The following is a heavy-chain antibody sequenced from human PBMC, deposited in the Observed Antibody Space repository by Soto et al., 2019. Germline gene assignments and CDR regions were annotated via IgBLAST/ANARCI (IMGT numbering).Heavy chain of an antibody. CDR1: GGTFSSYA. D-gene: IGHD5-18*01. V-gene: IGHV1-69*06. CDR2: IIPIFGTA. Sequence: SVKVSCKASGGTFSSYAISWVRQAPGQGLEWMGGIIPIFGTANYAQKFQGRVTITADKSTSTAYMELSSLRSEDTAVYYCARGGYSYGAYGMDVWGQGTTVTVSS. CDR3: ARGGYSYGAYGMDV. J-gene: IGHJ6*02.